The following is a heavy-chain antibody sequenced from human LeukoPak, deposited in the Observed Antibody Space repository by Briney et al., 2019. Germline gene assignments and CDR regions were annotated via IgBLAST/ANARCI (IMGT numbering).Heavy chain of an antibody. J-gene: IGHJ6*03. CDR2: INHSGST. CDR1: GGSFSGYY. D-gene: IGHD6-13*01. V-gene: IGHV4-34*01. CDR3: ARETYSTTFWYYYYYMDG. Sequence: SETLSLTCAVYGGSFSGYYWSWIRQPPGKGLEWIGEINHSGSTTYNPSLKSRVTISVDTSKNQFSLKLSYVTAADTAVYYCARETYSTTFWYYYYYMDGWGKGTTVTISS.